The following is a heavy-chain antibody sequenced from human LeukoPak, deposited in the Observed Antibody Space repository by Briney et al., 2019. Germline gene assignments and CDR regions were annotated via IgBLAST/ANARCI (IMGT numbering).Heavy chain of an antibody. CDR1: GYTFTGYY. D-gene: IGHD3-22*01. Sequence: ASVKVSCKASGYTFTGYYMHWVRQAPGQGLEWMGWINPNSGGTNYAQKFQGRVTMTRDTSISTAYMELSRLRSDDTAVYYCARSYWYYYDSSGYPFDYWGQGTLVTVSS. CDR2: INPNSGGT. V-gene: IGHV1-2*02. CDR3: ARSYWYYYDSSGYPFDY. J-gene: IGHJ4*02.